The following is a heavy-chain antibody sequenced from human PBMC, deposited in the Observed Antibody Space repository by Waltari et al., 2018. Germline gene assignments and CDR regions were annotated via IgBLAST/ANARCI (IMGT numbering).Heavy chain of an antibody. CDR1: AFTFSSDA. CDR2: ISGSGDAT. D-gene: IGHD2-2*01. CDR3: AKDKAAIVYWFDP. V-gene: IGHV3-23*01. Sequence: EVQLLESGGGLVQPGGSLRFSCSAWAFTFSSDAMSWVRQAPGKGVEWVSVISGSGDATYYADSVKGRFTMSRDNSNNRLYLQMNSLRAEDTAIYYCAKDKAAIVYWFDPWGQGTLVTVSS. J-gene: IGHJ5*02.